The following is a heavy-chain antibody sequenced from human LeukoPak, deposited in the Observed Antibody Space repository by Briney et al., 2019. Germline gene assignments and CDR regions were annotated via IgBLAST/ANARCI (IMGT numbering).Heavy chain of an antibody. CDR1: GGPISDFH. J-gene: IGHJ4*02. V-gene: IGHV4-4*07. Sequence: SETLSLTCTVSGGPISDFHLTCIRQPAGKGLEWIGRVTPSGITTYNPSLKSRVTMSVGTSKDQFSLKLSSVTAADTAVYHCARGGRSGSADYWGQGTLVTVSS. D-gene: IGHD3-22*01. CDR2: VTPSGIT. CDR3: ARGGRSGSADY.